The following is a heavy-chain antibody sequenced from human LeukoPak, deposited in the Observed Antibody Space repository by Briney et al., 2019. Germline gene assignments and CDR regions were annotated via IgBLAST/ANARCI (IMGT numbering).Heavy chain of an antibody. CDR1: GGSISSYY. J-gene: IGHJ5*02. Sequence: SETLSLTCTVSGGSISSYYWSWIRQPPGKGLEWIGYIYYSGSTNYNPSLKSRVTISVDTSKNQFSLKLSSVTAADTAVYYCARGFGWFDPWGQGTLVTVSS. CDR2: IYYSGST. CDR3: ARGFGWFDP. D-gene: IGHD3-16*01. V-gene: IGHV4-59*01.